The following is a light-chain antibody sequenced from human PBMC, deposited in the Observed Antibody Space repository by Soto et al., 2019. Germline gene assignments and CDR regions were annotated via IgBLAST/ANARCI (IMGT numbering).Light chain of an antibody. CDR3: QQYGSSPT. Sequence: EIVLTQSPGTLSLSPGERATLSCRASQSVRTNYLAWYQQKPGQAPRLLIYGASSRATGIPDRFSGSGSGTDFTLTIRRLEPEDFAVYYCQQYGSSPTFGQGTKVEIK. CDR2: GAS. CDR1: QSVRTNY. J-gene: IGKJ1*01. V-gene: IGKV3-20*01.